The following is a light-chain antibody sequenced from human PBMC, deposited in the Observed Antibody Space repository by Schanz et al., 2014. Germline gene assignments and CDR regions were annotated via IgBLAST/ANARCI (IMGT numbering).Light chain of an antibody. V-gene: IGLV2-8*01. CDR2: EVT. CDR3: SSYTGSTSFWV. CDR1: SSDIGNYNY. Sequence: QSALTQPPSASGSPGQSVTISCTGTSSDIGNYNYVSWYQQHPGQAPKLVIYEVTKRPSGVPDRFSGSKSGNTASLTVSGLQAEDEADYYCSSYTGSTSFWVFGGGTKLTVL. J-gene: IGLJ3*02.